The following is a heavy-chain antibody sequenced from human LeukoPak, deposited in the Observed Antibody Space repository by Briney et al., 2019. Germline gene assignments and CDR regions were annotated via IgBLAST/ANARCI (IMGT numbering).Heavy chain of an antibody. J-gene: IGHJ6*03. CDR3: ASCLYCSRTSSSYYYYYMDV. CDR1: GFTFSSYG. D-gene: IGHD2-2*01. V-gene: IGHV3-33*08. CDR2: IWYGGSNK. Sequence: PGGSLRLSCAASGFTFSSYGMHWVRQAPGKGLEWVAVIWYGGSNKYYADSVKGRFTISRDNSKNTLYLQMNSLRAEDTAVYYCASCLYCSRTSSSYYYYYMDVWGKGTTVTVSS.